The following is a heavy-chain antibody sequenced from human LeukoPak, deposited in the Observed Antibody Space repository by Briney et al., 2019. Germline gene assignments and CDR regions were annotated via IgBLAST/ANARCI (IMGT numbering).Heavy chain of an antibody. V-gene: IGHV1-2*02. Sequence: SGESLKISCKGSGYTFTGYYMHWVRQAPGQGLEWMGWINPNSGGTNYAQKFQGRVTMTRDTSISTAYMELSRLRSDDTAVYYCARDLGSGWYLKDYWGQGTLVTVSS. CDR3: ARDLGSGWYLKDY. CDR2: INPNSGGT. CDR1: GYTFTGYY. J-gene: IGHJ4*02. D-gene: IGHD6-19*01.